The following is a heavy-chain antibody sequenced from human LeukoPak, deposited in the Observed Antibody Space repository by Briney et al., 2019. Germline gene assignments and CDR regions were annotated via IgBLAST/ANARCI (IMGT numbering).Heavy chain of an antibody. D-gene: IGHD2-15*01. CDR1: GLSFSDYY. Sequence: GGSLRLSCAASGLSFSDYYMSWIRQAPGKGLEWVSYISGSGSTTSYADSVQGRFTISRDNSKSMLCLQMNSLRAEDTAVYYCAKQLGYCSDGSCYFPYWGQGTLVTVSS. CDR3: AKQLGYCSDGSCYFPY. J-gene: IGHJ4*02. V-gene: IGHV3-11*01. CDR2: ISGSGSTT.